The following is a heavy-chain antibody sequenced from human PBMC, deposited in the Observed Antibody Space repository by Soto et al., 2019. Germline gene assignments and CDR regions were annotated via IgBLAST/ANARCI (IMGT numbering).Heavy chain of an antibody. Sequence: PGGSLRLSCASSGCTFSSYSMNLVRQAPGKGLEWVSSISSSSSYICYADSVKGRFTISRDNAKNSLYLQMNSLRAEDTAVYYCARWNDFWSGANAIDYWGQGTLVTVSS. D-gene: IGHD3-3*01. CDR1: GCTFSSYS. CDR3: ARWNDFWSGANAIDY. J-gene: IGHJ4*02. V-gene: IGHV3-21*01. CDR2: ISSSSSYI.